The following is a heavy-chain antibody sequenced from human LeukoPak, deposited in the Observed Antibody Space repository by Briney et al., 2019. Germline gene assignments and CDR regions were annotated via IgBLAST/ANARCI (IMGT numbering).Heavy chain of an antibody. V-gene: IGHV3-21*01. J-gene: IGHJ6*02. Sequence: GGSLRLSCAAAGFAFSSYSMNWVRQAPGKGLEWVSSISSVSSYMYYADSVKGRFTISRDNAKNSLYLQMNSLRAEDMAVYYCAGVYYGSGSYPYYYYGMDVWGQGTTVTVSS. CDR3: AGVYYGSGSYPYYYYGMDV. CDR1: GFAFSSYS. CDR2: ISSVSSYM. D-gene: IGHD3-10*01.